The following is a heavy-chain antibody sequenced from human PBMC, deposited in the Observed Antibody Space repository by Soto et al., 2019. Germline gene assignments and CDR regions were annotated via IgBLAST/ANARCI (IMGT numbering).Heavy chain of an antibody. D-gene: IGHD1-26*01. CDR3: ARDPRFNSGGFDY. CDR1: GGTFSSYA. CDR2: IIPIFGTA. Sequence: ASVKVSCKASGGTFSSYAISWVRQAPGQGLEWMGGIIPIFGTANYAQKFQGRVTITADESTSTAYMELSSLRSEDTAVYYCARDPRFNSGGFDYWGQGTLVTVSS. V-gene: IGHV1-69*13. J-gene: IGHJ4*02.